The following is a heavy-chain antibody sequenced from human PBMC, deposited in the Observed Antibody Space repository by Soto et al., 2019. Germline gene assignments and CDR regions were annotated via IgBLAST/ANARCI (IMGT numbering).Heavy chain of an antibody. CDR3: ARDMTLLPGIAVAGPIDY. Sequence: GGPLRLPCPASGFKLMSYAMSWVRPAPGKGLEWVAVIIDDGSNKYYADSVKGRFTISRDNSKNTLYLQMNSLRAEDTAVYYCARDMTLLPGIAVAGPIDYWGQGNLVTVSS. J-gene: IGHJ4*02. D-gene: IGHD6-19*01. CDR2: IIDDGSNK. V-gene: IGHV3-30-3*01. CDR1: GFKLMSYA.